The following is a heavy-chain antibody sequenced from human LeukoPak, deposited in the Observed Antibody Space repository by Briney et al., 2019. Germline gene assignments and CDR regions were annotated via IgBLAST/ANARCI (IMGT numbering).Heavy chain of an antibody. D-gene: IGHD1-26*01. Sequence: SETLSLTCTVSGGSISSGDYYWSWIRQHPGKGLEWIGYIYYSGSTYYNPSLKSRVIISVDTSKNQFSLRLSSLTAADTAVYYCARERYRRFDPWGQGTLVTVSS. V-gene: IGHV4-31*03. CDR1: GGSISSGDYY. CDR3: ARERYRRFDP. J-gene: IGHJ5*02. CDR2: IYYSGST.